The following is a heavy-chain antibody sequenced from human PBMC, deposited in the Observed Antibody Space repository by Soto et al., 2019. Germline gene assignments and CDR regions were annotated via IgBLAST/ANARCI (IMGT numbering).Heavy chain of an antibody. V-gene: IGHV4-39*01. Sequence: QLQLQESGPGLVKPSETLSLTCTVSGGSISSSSYYWGWIRQPPGKGLEWIGSIYYSGSTYYNPSLKSRVTISVDTSKNQFSLKLSSVTAADTAVYYCASHTIQISGFQYGMDVWGQGTTVTVSS. CDR2: IYYSGST. CDR3: ASHTIQISGFQYGMDV. CDR1: GGSISSSSYY. D-gene: IGHD3-10*01. J-gene: IGHJ6*02.